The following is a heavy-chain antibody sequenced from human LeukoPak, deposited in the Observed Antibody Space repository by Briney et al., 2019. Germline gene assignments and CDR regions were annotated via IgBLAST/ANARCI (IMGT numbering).Heavy chain of an antibody. CDR3: ARRFDY. V-gene: IGHV3-21*01. J-gene: IGHJ4*02. CDR1: GFTFSSYS. CDR2: IDTDTDNI. Sequence: GGSLRLSCAASGFTFSSYSMNWVRQAPGKGLEWVSYIDTDTDNIYYADSVQGRFTISRDNAKNSLYLQMNSLRAEDTAVCYCARRFDYWGQGTLVTVSS.